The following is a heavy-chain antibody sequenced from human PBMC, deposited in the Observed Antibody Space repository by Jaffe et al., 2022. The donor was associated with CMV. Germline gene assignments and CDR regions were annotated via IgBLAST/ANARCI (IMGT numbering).Heavy chain of an antibody. J-gene: IGHJ6*02. V-gene: IGHV3-15*01. D-gene: IGHD2-2*01. CDR3: TTDKKTNNIVVVPAAIEYYYYGMDV. CDR1: GFTFSNAW. Sequence: EVQLVESGGGLVKPGGSLRLSCAASGFTFSNAWMSWVRQAPGKGLEWVGRIKSKTDGGTTDYAAPVKGRFTISRDDSKNTLYLQMNSLKTEDTAVYYCTTDKKTNNIVVVPAAIEYYYYGMDVWGQGTTVTVSS. CDR2: IKSKTDGGTT.